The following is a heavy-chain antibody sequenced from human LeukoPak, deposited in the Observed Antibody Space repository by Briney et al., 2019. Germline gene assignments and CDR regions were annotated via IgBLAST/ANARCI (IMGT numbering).Heavy chain of an antibody. J-gene: IGHJ6*03. V-gene: IGHV1-8*01. CDR3: AREGPGSPLYYYYYYMDV. D-gene: IGHD1-14*01. CDR1: GYTFTSND. Sequence: ASVKVSCKASGYTFTSNDTNWVRQAPGQGLEWMGWMNSKSGNTGYAQKFQGRVTMTRDTSISTAYMELSRLRSDDTAVYYCAREGPGSPLYYYYYYMDVWGKGTTVTVSS. CDR2: MNSKSGNT.